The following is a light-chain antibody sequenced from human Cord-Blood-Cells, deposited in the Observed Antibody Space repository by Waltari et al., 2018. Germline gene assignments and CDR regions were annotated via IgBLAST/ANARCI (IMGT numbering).Light chain of an antibody. Sequence: EIVMTQSPATLSVYPGERATLSCRASQSVSSNLAWYQQKPGQAPRHLIYGASPRATGIPARFSGSESGTEFTLTISSLQSEDFAVYYCQQYNNWPITFGQGTRLEIK. CDR3: QQYNNWPIT. CDR2: GAS. V-gene: IGKV3-15*01. J-gene: IGKJ5*01. CDR1: QSVSSN.